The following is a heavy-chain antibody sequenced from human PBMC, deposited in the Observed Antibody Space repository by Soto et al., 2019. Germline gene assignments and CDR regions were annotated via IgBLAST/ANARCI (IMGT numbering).Heavy chain of an antibody. CDR1: GGSISSYY. CDR3: ARAFQVAGPYFDY. V-gene: IGHV4-59*01. D-gene: IGHD6-19*01. J-gene: IGHJ4*02. CDR2: IYYSGST. Sequence: SETLSLTCTVSGGSISSYYWSWIRQPPGKGLEWIGYIYYSGSTNYNPSLKSRVTISLDTSKNQFSLRLSSVTAADTAVYYCARAFQVAGPYFDYWGQGTLVTVSS.